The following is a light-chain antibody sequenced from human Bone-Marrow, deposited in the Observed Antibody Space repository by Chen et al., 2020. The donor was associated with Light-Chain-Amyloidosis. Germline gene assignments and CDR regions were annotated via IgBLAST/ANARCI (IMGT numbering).Light chain of an antibody. CDR1: QSVSRN. J-gene: IGKJ2*01. Sequence: EIVLTQSPGTLSLSPGEGANLSCRASQSVSRNLAWYQQKPGQAPRLLLHDADIRATGIPARFSGSGSGTEFTLTISSLQSEDFAVYYCQQYHKWPPITFGQGTKLEIK. CDR3: QQYHKWPPIT. CDR2: DAD. V-gene: IGKV3-15*01.